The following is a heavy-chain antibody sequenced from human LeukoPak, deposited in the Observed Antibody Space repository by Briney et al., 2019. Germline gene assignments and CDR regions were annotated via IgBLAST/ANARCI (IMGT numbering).Heavy chain of an antibody. CDR1: GYTFTSYY. CDR3: ARDRSSGTFDY. D-gene: IGHD6-19*01. J-gene: IGHJ4*02. V-gene: IGHV1-46*01. Sequence: ASVKVSCKASGYTFTSYYMHWVRQAPGQGLEWMGIINPSGGSTSYAQKFQGRVTMTRDTSTSTVYMELSSLRSEDTAVYYFARDRSSGTFDYWGQGTLVTVSS. CDR2: INPSGGST.